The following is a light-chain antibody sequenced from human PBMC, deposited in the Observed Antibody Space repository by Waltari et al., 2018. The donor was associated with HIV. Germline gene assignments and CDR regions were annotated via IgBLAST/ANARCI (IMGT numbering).Light chain of an antibody. Sequence: QSVLTQPPSASGTPGQRVTISCSGGSSNIGSNSVHWYQQLPGTAPRLLLYSTNQRPSRVPDRFSGSKSGTSAALATSGVQAEDEADYYCATWDDTLNGVMFGGGTKLTVL. CDR1: SSNIGSNS. CDR3: ATWDDTLNGVM. V-gene: IGLV1-44*01. CDR2: STN. J-gene: IGLJ3*02.